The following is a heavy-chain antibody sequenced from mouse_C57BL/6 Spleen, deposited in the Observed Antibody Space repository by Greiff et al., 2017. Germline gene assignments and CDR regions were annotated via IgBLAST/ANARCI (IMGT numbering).Heavy chain of an antibody. D-gene: IGHD1-1*01. V-gene: IGHV5-4*03. Sequence: EVKLVESGGGLVKPGGSLKLSCAASGFTFSSYAMSWVRQTPEKRLEWVATISDGGSYTYYPANVKGRFTISRDNAKNNLYLQMSHLKSEDTAMYYCARGAVVAKGLYYFDYWGQGTTLTVSS. CDR2: ISDGGSYT. CDR1: GFTFSSYA. J-gene: IGHJ2*01. CDR3: ARGAVVAKGLYYFDY.